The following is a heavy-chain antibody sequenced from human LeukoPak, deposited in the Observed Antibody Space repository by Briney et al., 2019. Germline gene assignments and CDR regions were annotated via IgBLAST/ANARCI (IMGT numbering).Heavy chain of an antibody. CDR1: GGSISSYY. D-gene: IGHD3-22*01. CDR2: IYYSGST. J-gene: IGHJ4*02. CDR3: ASGGNYYDSSGYRY. V-gene: IGHV4-59*08. Sequence: SETLSLTCTVSGGSISSYYWSWIRQPPGKGLEWIGCIYYSGSTNYNPSLKSGVTISVDTSQNQVSLKMSPVTAANTAVYYSASGGNYYDSSGYRYWGQGTLVTVSS.